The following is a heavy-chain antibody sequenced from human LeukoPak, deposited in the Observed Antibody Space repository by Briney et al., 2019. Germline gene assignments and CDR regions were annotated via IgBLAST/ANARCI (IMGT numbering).Heavy chain of an antibody. J-gene: IGHJ5*02. Sequence: GRSLRLSCAASGFTFDDYAMHWVRQAPGKGLEWVSGISWNSGSIGYADSVKGRFTISRDNAKNSLYLQMNSLRAEDTALYYCAKDGTASIVVAGSRFDPWGQGTLVTVSS. CDR1: GFTFDDYA. CDR3: AKDGTASIVVAGSRFDP. V-gene: IGHV3-9*01. D-gene: IGHD6-19*01. CDR2: ISWNSGSI.